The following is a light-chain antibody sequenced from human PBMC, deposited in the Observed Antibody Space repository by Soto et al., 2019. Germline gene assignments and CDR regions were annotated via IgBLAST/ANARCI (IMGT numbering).Light chain of an antibody. CDR3: CSYTGRNTHVV. J-gene: IGLJ2*01. CDR2: EGT. CDR1: SSDVGSYNL. Sequence: QSALTQPASVSGSPGQSITISCTGTSSDVGSYNLVSWYQQHPGKAPKLMIYEGTKRPSGVSNRFSGSKSGNTASLTISGLQAEDEADYYCCSYTGRNTHVVIGGGTQLTVL. V-gene: IGLV2-23*01.